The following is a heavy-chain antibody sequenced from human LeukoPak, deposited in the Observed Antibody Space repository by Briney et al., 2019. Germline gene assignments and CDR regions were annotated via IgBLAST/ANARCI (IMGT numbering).Heavy chain of an antibody. CDR1: GFTFSSYW. V-gene: IGHV3-7*01. D-gene: IGHD3-10*01. J-gene: IGHJ4*02. CDR2: INQDGGEK. Sequence: GGSLRLSCAASGFTFSSYWMSWVRQAPGKGLEWVANINQDGGEKYYVDSVKGRFTISRDNGKNSLYLQMNSLRAEDTAVYYCARAGLLWFGESKFDYWGQGTLVTVSS. CDR3: ARAGLLWFGESKFDY.